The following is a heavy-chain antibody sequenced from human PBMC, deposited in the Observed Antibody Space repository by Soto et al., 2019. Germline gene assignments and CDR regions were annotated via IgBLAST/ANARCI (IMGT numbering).Heavy chain of an antibody. J-gene: IGHJ3*02. CDR2: YDGSNK. D-gene: IGHD6-19*01. Sequence: YDGSNKYYADSVKGRFTISRDNSKNTLYLQMNSLRAEDTAVYYCARAWVAGTQFAAFDIWGQGTMVTVSS. V-gene: IGHV3-30-3*01. CDR3: ARAWVAGTQFAAFDI.